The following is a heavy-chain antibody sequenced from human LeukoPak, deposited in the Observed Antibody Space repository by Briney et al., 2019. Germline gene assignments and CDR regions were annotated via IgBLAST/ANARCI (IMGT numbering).Heavy chain of an antibody. Sequence: QPGGSLRLSCAASGFTFSSYSMNWVRQAPGKGLEWVSYISSSSSTIYYADSVKGRFTISRDNAKNSLYLQMNSLRAEDTAVYYCARGLRAKGGAFDIWGQGTIVTVSS. V-gene: IGHV3-48*01. J-gene: IGHJ3*02. CDR3: ARGLRAKGGAFDI. CDR1: GFTFSSYS. D-gene: IGHD1-26*01. CDR2: ISSSSSTI.